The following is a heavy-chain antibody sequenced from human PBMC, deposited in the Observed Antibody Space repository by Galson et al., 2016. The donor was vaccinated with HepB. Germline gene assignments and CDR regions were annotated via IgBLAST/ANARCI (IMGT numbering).Heavy chain of an antibody. CDR1: GFSLRTSRLA. Sequence: PALVKPTQTLTLTCTFSGFSLRTSRLAVGWIRQPPGKALEWLAHIYWDEDKRYNPSLKSRLTITKDTSRNHVVLTMTNMDPVDTATYYCARSAIVGAHFDYWGQGILVTVSS. J-gene: IGHJ4*02. V-gene: IGHV2-5*02. CDR2: IYWDEDK. D-gene: IGHD1-26*01. CDR3: ARSAIVGAHFDY.